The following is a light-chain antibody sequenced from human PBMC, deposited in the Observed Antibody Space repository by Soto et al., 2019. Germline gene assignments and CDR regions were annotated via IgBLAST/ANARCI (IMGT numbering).Light chain of an antibody. Sequence: DIQMTQSPSSVSASVGDRVTITCRASQGISSRLAWYQQKPGKAPNRLIYAASSLQSGVPSRFSGSGSETDVTLTIGSLQPEDFATYYCQQSNSFPLTFGGGTQVEIK. J-gene: IGKJ4*01. CDR1: QGISSR. CDR2: AAS. CDR3: QQSNSFPLT. V-gene: IGKV1-12*01.